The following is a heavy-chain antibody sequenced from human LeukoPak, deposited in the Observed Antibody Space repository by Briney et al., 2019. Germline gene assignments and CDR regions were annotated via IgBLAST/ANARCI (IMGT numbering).Heavy chain of an antibody. V-gene: IGHV1-8*03. CDR3: ARTTYDFWSGYYHFDY. D-gene: IGHD3-3*01. CDR2: MNPNSGNT. CDR1: GYTFTSYD. Sequence: ASVKVSCKASGYTFTSYDINWLRQATGQGLEWMGWMNPNSGNTGYAQKFQGRVTITRNTSISTAYMELSSLRSEDTAVNYCARTTYDFWSGYYHFDYWGQGTLVTVSS. J-gene: IGHJ4*02.